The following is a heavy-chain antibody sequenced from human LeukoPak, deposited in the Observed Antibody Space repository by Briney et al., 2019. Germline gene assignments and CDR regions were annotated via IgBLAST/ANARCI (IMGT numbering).Heavy chain of an antibody. V-gene: IGHV3-23*01. D-gene: IGHD2-2*01. CDR3: AKGVYGYADYALLDY. Sequence: GGSLRLSCAASGFTFSSYAMSWVRQAPGKGLEWVSAISSSGGSTYYADSVKGRFTISRDSSKNTPYLLMSSLRAEDTAVYYCAKGVYGYADYALLDYWGQGTLVTVSS. J-gene: IGHJ4*02. CDR1: GFTFSSYA. CDR2: ISSSGGST.